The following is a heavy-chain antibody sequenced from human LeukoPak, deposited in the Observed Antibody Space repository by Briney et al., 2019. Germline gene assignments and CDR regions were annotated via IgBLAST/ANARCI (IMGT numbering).Heavy chain of an antibody. V-gene: IGHV3-23*01. Sequence: GGSLRLSCAASGFTFSSYGMHWVRQAPGKGLEWVSGISPSGDITYYADSVKGRFTISRDNSKNTLYLEVISLTAEDTAVYYCAELGITMIGGVWGKGTTVTISS. D-gene: IGHD3-10*02. CDR1: GFTFSSYG. CDR2: ISPSGDIT. CDR3: AELGITMIGGV. J-gene: IGHJ6*04.